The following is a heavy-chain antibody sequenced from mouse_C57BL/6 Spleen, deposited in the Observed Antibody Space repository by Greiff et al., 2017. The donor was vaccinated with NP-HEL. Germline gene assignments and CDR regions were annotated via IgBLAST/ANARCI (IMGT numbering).Heavy chain of an antibody. Sequence: EVQRVESGGGLVQPGESLKLSCESNEYEFPSHDMSWVRKTPEKRLELVAAINSDGGSTYYPDTMERRFIISRDNTKKTLYLQMSSLRSEDTALYYCASYYVVAGGYFDVWGTGTTVTVSS. CDR1: EYEFPSHD. D-gene: IGHD1-1*01. CDR2: INSDGGST. J-gene: IGHJ1*03. CDR3: ASYYVVAGGYFDV. V-gene: IGHV5-2*01.